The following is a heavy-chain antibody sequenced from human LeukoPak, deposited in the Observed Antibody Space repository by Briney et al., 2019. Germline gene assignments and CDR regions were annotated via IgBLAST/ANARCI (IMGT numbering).Heavy chain of an antibody. CDR2: IYTSGST. J-gene: IGHJ4*02. Sequence: SETLSLTCTVSGGSISSYYWSWIRQPAGKGLEWIGRIYTSGSTNYNPSLKSRVTMSVDTSKNQFSLKLSSVTAADTAVYYCAREPDYGDYFDYWGQRTLVTVSS. CDR1: GGSISSYY. V-gene: IGHV4-4*07. CDR3: AREPDYGDYFDY. D-gene: IGHD4-17*01.